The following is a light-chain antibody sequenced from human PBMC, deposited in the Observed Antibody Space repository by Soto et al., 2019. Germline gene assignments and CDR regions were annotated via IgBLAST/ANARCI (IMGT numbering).Light chain of an antibody. CDR2: GAS. J-gene: IGKJ1*01. CDR3: LQYGATPGT. Sequence: EIVLTQSPGTLSLSPGERATLSCRASQSIPNSYLSWYQHKPGQAPRLLIHGASSRATGTPDRFSGSGSGTDFNLIIDRLEPEDFALYYCLQYGATPGTFGQGTKVDLK. CDR1: QSIPNSY. V-gene: IGKV3-20*01.